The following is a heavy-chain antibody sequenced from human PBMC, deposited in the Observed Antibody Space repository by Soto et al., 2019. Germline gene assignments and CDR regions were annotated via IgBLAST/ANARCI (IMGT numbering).Heavy chain of an antibody. CDR2: IYYSGST. CDR1: GGSVSSGSYY. D-gene: IGHD4-17*01. J-gene: IGHJ6*02. Sequence: SETLSLTCTVSGGSVSSGSYYWSWIRQPPGKGLEWIGYIYYSGSTNYNPSLKSRVTISVDTSKNQFSLKLSSVTAADTAVYYCARDGPPVSTVNHYYYYYGMDVWGQGTKVTVSS. CDR3: ARDGPPVSTVNHYYYYYGMDV. V-gene: IGHV4-61*01.